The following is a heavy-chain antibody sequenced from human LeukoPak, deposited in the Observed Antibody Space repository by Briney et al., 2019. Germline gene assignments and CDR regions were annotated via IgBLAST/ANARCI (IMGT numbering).Heavy chain of an antibody. CDR2: MNPNSGNT. Sequence: ASVKVSCKASGYIFTSYDINWVRQATGQGLEWMGWMNPNSGNTGSAQKFQGRVTITRNTSISTAYMELSSLRSEDTAVYYCATEGVATTPFDYWGQGTLVTVSS. V-gene: IGHV1-8*03. D-gene: IGHD5-12*01. J-gene: IGHJ4*02. CDR3: ATEGVATTPFDY. CDR1: GYIFTSYD.